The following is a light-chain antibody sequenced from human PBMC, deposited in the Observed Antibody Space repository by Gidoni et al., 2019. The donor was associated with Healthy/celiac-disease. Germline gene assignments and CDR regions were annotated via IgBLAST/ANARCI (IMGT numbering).Light chain of an antibody. CDR2: AAS. J-gene: IGKJ4*01. CDR1: QSISSY. Sequence: DIQMTQSPSSLSASVVDRVTITCRASQSISSYLNWYQQKPGKAPKRLIYAASSLQSGVPSRFSGSGSGTDFTLTIRSLQTEDFATYYCQKSYSTPPRTFGGGTKVEIK. CDR3: QKSYSTPPRT. V-gene: IGKV1-39*01.